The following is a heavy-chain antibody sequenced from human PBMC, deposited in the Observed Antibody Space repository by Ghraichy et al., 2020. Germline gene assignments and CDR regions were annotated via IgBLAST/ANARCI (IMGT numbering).Heavy chain of an antibody. D-gene: IGHD3-10*01. CDR1: GGSFSGYY. V-gene: IGHV4-34*01. CDR3: ARPAKGVPTPYYYYYGMDV. Sequence: SETLSLTCAVYGGSFSGYYWSWIRQPPGKGLEWIGEINHSGSTNYNPSLKSRVTISVDTSKNQFSLKLSSVTAADTAVYYCARPAKGVPTPYYYYYGMDVWGQGTTVTVSS. J-gene: IGHJ6*02. CDR2: INHSGST.